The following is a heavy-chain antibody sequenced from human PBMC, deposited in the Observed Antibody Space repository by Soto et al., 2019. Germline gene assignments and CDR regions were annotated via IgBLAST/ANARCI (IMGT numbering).Heavy chain of an antibody. Sequence: SETLSLTCAVYGGSFSGYYWSWIRQPPGKGLEWIGEINHSGSTNYNPSLKSRVTISVDTSKNQFSLKLSSVTAADTAVYYCARGRDIVVVPAANPATGMDVCGQGTTVTVSS. V-gene: IGHV4-34*01. D-gene: IGHD2-2*01. J-gene: IGHJ6*02. CDR1: GGSFSGYY. CDR2: INHSGST. CDR3: ARGRDIVVVPAANPATGMDV.